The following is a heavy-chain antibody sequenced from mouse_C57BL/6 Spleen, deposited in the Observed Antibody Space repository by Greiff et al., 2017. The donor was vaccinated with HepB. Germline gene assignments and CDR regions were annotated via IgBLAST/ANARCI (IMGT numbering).Heavy chain of an antibody. Sequence: VQLQQSGAELVKPGASVKISCKASGYAFSSYWMNWVKQRPGKGLEWIGQIYPGDGDTNYNGKFKGKATLTADKSSSTAYMQLSSLTYEDSAVYFCARSGASTMIKDWYFDVWGTGTTVTVSS. CDR2: IYPGDGDT. V-gene: IGHV1-80*01. J-gene: IGHJ1*03. D-gene: IGHD2-4*01. CDR1: GYAFSSYW. CDR3: ARSGASTMIKDWYFDV.